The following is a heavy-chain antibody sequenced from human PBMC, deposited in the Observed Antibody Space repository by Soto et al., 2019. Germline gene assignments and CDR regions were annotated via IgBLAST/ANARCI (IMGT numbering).Heavy chain of an antibody. CDR1: GFSLSTSGVA. V-gene: IGHV2-5*02. CDR2: IYWDDDK. Sequence: QITLKESGPTLVKPTQTLTLTCTFSGFSLSTSGVAVGWIRQPPGKALEWLALIYWDDDKRFSPSLKSRLTITKDTSKNPVVLTMTNMDPVDTATYYCAHRSTRYSSAWYDAFDIWGQGTMVTVSS. D-gene: IGHD6-19*01. CDR3: AHRSTRYSSAWYDAFDI. J-gene: IGHJ3*02.